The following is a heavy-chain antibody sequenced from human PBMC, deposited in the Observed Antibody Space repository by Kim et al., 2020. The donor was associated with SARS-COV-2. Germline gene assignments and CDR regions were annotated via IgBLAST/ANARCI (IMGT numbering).Heavy chain of an antibody. CDR3: ARSPSRIVVVIYATFDY. V-gene: IGHV4-39*01. J-gene: IGHJ4*02. D-gene: IGHD3-22*01. CDR1: GGSISSSSYY. CDR2: IYYSGST. Sequence: SETLSLTCTVSGGSISSSSYYWGWIRQPPGKGLEWIGSIYYSGSTYYNPSLKSRVTISVDTSKNQFSLKLSSVTAADTAVYYCARSPSRIVVVIYATFDYWGQGTLVTVSS.